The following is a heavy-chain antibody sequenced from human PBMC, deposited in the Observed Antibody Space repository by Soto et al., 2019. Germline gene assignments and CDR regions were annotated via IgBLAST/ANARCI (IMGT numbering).Heavy chain of an antibody. Sequence: CPTLVNPRQTLTLTCTFSGFSRSTSGMCVSWIRQPPGKALEWLALIDWVDDKYYSTSLKTRLTISKDTSKNQVVLTMTNMDPVDTATYYCARMCRGWFDPWGPGTLVTVSS. D-gene: IGHD2-15*01. CDR1: GFSRSTSGMC. CDR2: IDWVDDK. V-gene: IGHV2-70*01. CDR3: ARMCRGWFDP. J-gene: IGHJ5*02.